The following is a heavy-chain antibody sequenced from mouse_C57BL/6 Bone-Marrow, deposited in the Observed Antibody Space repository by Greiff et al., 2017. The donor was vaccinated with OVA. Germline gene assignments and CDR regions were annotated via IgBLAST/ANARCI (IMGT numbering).Heavy chain of an antibody. J-gene: IGHJ3*01. D-gene: IGHD1-1*01. Sequence: EVKLMESGGGLVKPGGSLKLSCAASGFTFSDYGMHWVRQAPEKGLEWVAYISSGSSTIYYADTVKGRFTISRDNAKNTLFLQMTSLRSEDTAMYYCASGYGVAYGGQGNVVTVSA. CDR2: ISSGSSTI. CDR1: GFTFSDYG. V-gene: IGHV5-17*01. CDR3: ASGYGVAY.